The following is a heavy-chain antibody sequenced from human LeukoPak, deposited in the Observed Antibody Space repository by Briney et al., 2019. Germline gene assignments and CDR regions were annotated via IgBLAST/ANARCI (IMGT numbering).Heavy chain of an antibody. V-gene: IGHV1-69-2*01. Sequence: ASVKISCKVSRYPCTGYYMHWVQQAPGKGLEWMGLVDPENGKIIYAEKFQGRVTITADTSTDTAYMELRSLRSEDTAVYYCATDPKGDSIFGVIINWGQGTLVTVSS. CDR3: ATDPKGDSIFGVIIN. CDR1: RYPCTGYY. CDR2: VDPENGKI. D-gene: IGHD3-3*01. J-gene: IGHJ4*02.